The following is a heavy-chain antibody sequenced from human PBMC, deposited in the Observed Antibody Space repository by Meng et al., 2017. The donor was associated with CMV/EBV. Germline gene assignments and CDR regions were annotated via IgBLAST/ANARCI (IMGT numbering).Heavy chain of an antibody. CDR1: GFIFSGYA. V-gene: IGHV3-30*04. D-gene: IGHD6-13*01. CDR3: ARGVAAAFWFDP. J-gene: IGHJ5*02. CDR2: ISYDGKSK. Sequence: LSLTCAASGFIFSGYAMHWVRQAPGKGLEWVAFISYDGKSKDYADSVKGRFTISRDNSKNTVFLQMNSLRAEDTAVYYCARGVAAAFWFDPWGQGTLVTVSS.